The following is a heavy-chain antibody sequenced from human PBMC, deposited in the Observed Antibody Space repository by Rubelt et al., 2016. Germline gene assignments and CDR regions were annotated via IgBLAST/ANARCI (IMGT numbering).Heavy chain of an antibody. J-gene: IGHJ6*02. CDR2: ISSSSSYI. CDR3: ARELRWLQTEIYYYYGMDV. V-gene: IGHV3-21*01. CDR1: GFTFSSYS. D-gene: IGHD5-24*01. Sequence: EVQLVESGGGLVKPGGSLRLSCAASGFTFSSYSMNWVRQAPGKGLEWVSSISSSSSYIYYADSVKGRFTISRDNAKNSLYLQMNSLRAEDTAVYYCARELRWLQTEIYYYYGMDVWGQGTTVTVSS.